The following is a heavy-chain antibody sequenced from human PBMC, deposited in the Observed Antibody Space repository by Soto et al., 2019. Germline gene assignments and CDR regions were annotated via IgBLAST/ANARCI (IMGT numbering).Heavy chain of an antibody. CDR2: IIPIFGTA. D-gene: IGHD3-10*01. J-gene: IGHJ5*02. CDR3: ARGGSRITMVRGVITWFDP. V-gene: IGHV1-69*13. CDR1: GGTFSSYA. Sequence: ASVKVSCKASGGTFSSYAISWVRQAPGQGLEWMGGIIPIFGTANYAQKFQGRVTITADESTSTAYMELSSLRSEDTAVYYCARGGSRITMVRGVITWFDPWGQGTLVTVS.